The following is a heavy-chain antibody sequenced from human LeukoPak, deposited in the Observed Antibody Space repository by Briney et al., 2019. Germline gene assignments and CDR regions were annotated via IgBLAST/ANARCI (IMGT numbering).Heavy chain of an antibody. CDR2: IIPIFGTA. J-gene: IGHJ5*02. Sequence: SVKVSCKASGCTFSSYAISWVRQAPGQGLEWMAGIIPIFGTANYAQKFQGRVTITTDESTSTAYMELSSLRSEDTAVYYCARVTSPRYCSSTSYLNWFDPWGQGTLVTVSS. D-gene: IGHD2-2*01. CDR1: GCTFSSYA. CDR3: ARVTSPRYCSSTSYLNWFDP. V-gene: IGHV1-69*05.